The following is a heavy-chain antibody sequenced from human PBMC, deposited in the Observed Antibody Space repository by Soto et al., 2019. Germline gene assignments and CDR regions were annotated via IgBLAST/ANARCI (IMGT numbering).Heavy chain of an antibody. J-gene: IGHJ4*02. CDR1: GGSISSYS. D-gene: IGHD3-16*01. Sequence: SETLSLTCTVSGGSISSYSWSWIRQPPGKGLEWIGYIYYSGSTNYNPSLKSRVTISVDTSKNQFSLKLSSVTAADTAVYYCARRYGGNFDCWGQGALVTVSS. V-gene: IGHV4-59*01. CDR3: ARRYGGNFDC. CDR2: IYYSGST.